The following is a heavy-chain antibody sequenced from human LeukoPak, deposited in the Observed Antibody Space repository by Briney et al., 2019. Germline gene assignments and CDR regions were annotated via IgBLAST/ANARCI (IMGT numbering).Heavy chain of an antibody. Sequence: PGGSLRLSCAVAGCSFSRFNMRWVRQAPGKGLEWVSYISPSSDHIDYADFVKGRFTISRDNAKNSVYLQMNSLRAEDTALYYCASPVEVAGRGGFWGQGTLVTVSS. D-gene: IGHD6-19*01. CDR1: GCSFSRFN. CDR2: ISPSSDHI. CDR3: ASPVEVAGRGGF. J-gene: IGHJ4*02. V-gene: IGHV3-48*01.